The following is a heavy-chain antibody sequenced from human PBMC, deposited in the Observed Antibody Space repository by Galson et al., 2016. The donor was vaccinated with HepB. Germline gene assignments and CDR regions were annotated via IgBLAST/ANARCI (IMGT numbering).Heavy chain of an antibody. V-gene: IGHV4-4*07. CDR2: IYTSGST. CDR1: GDSISTYY. Sequence: TLSLTCTVYGDSISTYYWSWIRQSARSGLEWIGRIYTSGSTNYNPSVRSRVTMSINTSKNQLSLTLKSVTAADTAVYYCARVGLQFDYWGQGALVTVSS. CDR3: ARVGLQFDY. D-gene: IGHD3/OR15-3a*01. J-gene: IGHJ4*02.